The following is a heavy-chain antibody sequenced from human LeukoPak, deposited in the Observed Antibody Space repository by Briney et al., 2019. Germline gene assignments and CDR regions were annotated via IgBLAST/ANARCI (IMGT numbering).Heavy chain of an antibody. CDR2: LSGGGGT. V-gene: IGHV3-23*01. CDR1: GFTFSSYV. CDR3: AKDLNWDEYGMDV. J-gene: IGHJ6*02. Sequence: GGSLRLSCAASGFTFSSYVMSWVRQAPGKELEWVSALSGGGGTYYADSVKGRFTISRDNSKNTLYLQMNSLRVEDTAVYYCAKDLNWDEYGMDVWGQGTTVTVSS. D-gene: IGHD1-20*01.